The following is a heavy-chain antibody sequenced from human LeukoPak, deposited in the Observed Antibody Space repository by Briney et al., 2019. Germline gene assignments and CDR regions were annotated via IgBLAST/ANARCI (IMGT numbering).Heavy chain of an antibody. V-gene: IGHV4-31*03. D-gene: IGHD2-15*01. CDR2: IYYSGST. J-gene: IGHJ1*01. CDR3: ARAPGDCSGGSCYAPPAEYFQH. CDR1: GGSISSGGYY. Sequence: SQTLSLTCTVSGGSISSGGYYWSWIRQHPGKGLEWIGYIYYSGSTYYNPSLKSRVTISVDTSKNQFSLKLSSVTAADMAVYYCARAPGDCSGGSCYAPPAEYFQHWGQGTLVTVSS.